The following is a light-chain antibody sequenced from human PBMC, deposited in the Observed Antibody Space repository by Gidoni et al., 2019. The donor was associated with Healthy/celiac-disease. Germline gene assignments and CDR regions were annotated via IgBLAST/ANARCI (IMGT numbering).Light chain of an antibody. CDR3: QQLNSYPL. CDR1: QGISSY. Sequence: IQLTPSPSSLSASVGDRVTITCRASQGISSYLAWYQQKPRKAPKLLIYAASTLQSGVPSRFSGSGSGTDFTLTISSLQPEDFATYYCQQLNSYPLFGQGTRLEIK. J-gene: IGKJ5*01. V-gene: IGKV1-9*01. CDR2: AAS.